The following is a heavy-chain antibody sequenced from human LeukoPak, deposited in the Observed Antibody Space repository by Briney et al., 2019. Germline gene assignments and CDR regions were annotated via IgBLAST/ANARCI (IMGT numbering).Heavy chain of an antibody. V-gene: IGHV4-59*08. CDR3: ARRRASGFGELFDY. Sequence: SPSETLSLTCSVSGGSIPSYYWTWIRQPPGKGLEWIGYIYNSGSTNYNPSLKSRVTISVDTSKNQFSLKLSSVTAADTAVYYCARRRASGFGELFDYWGQGTLVTVSS. CDR2: IYNSGST. D-gene: IGHD3-10*01. CDR1: GGSIPSYY. J-gene: IGHJ4*02.